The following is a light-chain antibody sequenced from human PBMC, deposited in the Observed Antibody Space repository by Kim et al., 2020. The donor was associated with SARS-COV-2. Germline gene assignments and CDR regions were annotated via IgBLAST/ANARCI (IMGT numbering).Light chain of an antibody. V-gene: IGLV3-1*01. Sequence: PGQTASITCSGYKLRDKYVSWYQQKPGQYPVVVIYQDNQRPSGIPERFSGSNSGNTATLTISGTQAMDEAAYYCQAWDSSTHNYVFGAGTKVTVL. CDR1: KLRDKY. CDR3: QAWDSSTHNYV. J-gene: IGLJ1*01. CDR2: QDN.